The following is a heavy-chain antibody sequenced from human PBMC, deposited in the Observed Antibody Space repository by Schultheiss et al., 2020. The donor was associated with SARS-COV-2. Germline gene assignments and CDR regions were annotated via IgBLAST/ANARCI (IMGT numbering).Heavy chain of an antibody. Sequence: GGSLRLSCAASGFTFSSYAMNWVRQAPGKGLEWVSYISSSGSTIYYADSVKGRFTISRDNAKNSLYLQMNSLRAEDTAVYYCARQGRSWYVYYYYGMDVWGQGTTVTVSS. J-gene: IGHJ6*02. D-gene: IGHD6-13*01. CDR3: ARQGRSWYVYYYYGMDV. CDR2: ISSSGSTI. V-gene: IGHV3-48*04. CDR1: GFTFSSYA.